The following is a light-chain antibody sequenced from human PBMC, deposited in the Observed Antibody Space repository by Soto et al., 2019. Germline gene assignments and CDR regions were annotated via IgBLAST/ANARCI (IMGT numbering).Light chain of an antibody. J-gene: IGKJ1*01. CDR2: TAS. V-gene: IGKV1-39*01. Sequence: DPQMTQSPSSLSASVGDRVTITCRASQSITTYLNWYQQKPGKAPKLLISTASSLQSGVPSRFSGSGSGTDFTLTISSLQPEDFATYYCQQTYSTPQTFGQGTKVEI. CDR3: QQTYSTPQT. CDR1: QSITTY.